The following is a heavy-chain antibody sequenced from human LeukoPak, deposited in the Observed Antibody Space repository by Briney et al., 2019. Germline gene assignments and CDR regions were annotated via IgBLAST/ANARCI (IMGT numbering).Heavy chain of an antibody. V-gene: IGHV3-66*04. Sequence: GGSLRLSCAASGFTVSSDYMGWVRQAPEKGLEWVSLISSGGSTYYADSLKGRFTISRDNAKNSLYLQMNSLRAEDTAVYYCARLPYDSSGYYGSFFDYWGQGTLVTVSS. J-gene: IGHJ4*02. CDR3: ARLPYDSSGYYGSFFDY. D-gene: IGHD3-22*01. CDR1: GFTVSSDY. CDR2: ISSGGST.